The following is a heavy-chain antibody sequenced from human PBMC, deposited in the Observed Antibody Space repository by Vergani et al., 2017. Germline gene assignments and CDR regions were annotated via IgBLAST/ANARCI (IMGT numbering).Heavy chain of an antibody. CDR2: IYYSGST. CDR3: ARERYCSGGSCYWGGVDY. J-gene: IGHJ4*02. D-gene: IGHD2-15*01. Sequence: QVQLQESGPGLVKPSQTLSLTCTVSGGSISSGGYYWSWIRQHPGKGLEWIGYIYYSGSTYYNPSLKGRVTISVDTSKNQFSLKLGSVTAADTAVYYCARERYCSGGSCYWGGVDYWGQGTLVTVSS. CDR1: GGSISSGGYY. V-gene: IGHV4-31*03.